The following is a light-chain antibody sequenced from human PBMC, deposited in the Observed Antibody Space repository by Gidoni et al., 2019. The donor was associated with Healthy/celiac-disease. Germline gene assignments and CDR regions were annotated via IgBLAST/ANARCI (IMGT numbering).Light chain of an antibody. Sequence: DIVMTPTPDSLAVSLCERATINCKSSQSVLYSSNNKNYLAWYQQKPGQPPKLLLYLATTRESGVPDRFSGSGSGTDFTLTISSLQAEDVAVYYCQQYYSTPYTFGQGTKLEIK. V-gene: IGKV4-1*01. J-gene: IGKJ2*01. CDR2: LAT. CDR3: QQYYSTPYT. CDR1: QSVLYSSNNKNY.